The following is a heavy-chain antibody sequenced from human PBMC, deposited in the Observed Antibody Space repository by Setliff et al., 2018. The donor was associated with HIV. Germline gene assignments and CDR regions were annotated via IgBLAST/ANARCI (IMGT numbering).Heavy chain of an antibody. Sequence: GGSLRLSCAASGFTFSFHAMTWVRQAPGKGLEWVSGINGDGDSTYYADSVKGRFTVSRDNSKDTLYLQMDSLRPEDTGFYYCAKDPFTSSWYGFDYWGQGALVTVSS. CDR1: GFTFSFHA. CDR2: INGDGDST. CDR3: AKDPFTSSWYGFDY. J-gene: IGHJ4*02. V-gene: IGHV3-23*01. D-gene: IGHD6-13*01.